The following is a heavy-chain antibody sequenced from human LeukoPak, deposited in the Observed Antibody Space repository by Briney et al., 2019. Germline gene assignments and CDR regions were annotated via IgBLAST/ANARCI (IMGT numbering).Heavy chain of an antibody. D-gene: IGHD2-21*01. CDR3: ARRSRGGAFKN. CDR2: IKQDGSEK. Sequence: GGSLRLSCAASGFTFSRYWMSWVRQAPGKGLGWVDNIKQDGSEKYYVDSVKGRFSIARDNAKNSLYLQLNSVRAEDTEVFYCARRSRGGAFKNWGQGTMVTVSS. CDR1: GFTFSRYW. V-gene: IGHV3-7*01. J-gene: IGHJ4*02.